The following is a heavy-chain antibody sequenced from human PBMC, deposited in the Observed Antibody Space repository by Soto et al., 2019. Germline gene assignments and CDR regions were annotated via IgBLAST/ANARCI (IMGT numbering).Heavy chain of an antibody. J-gene: IGHJ4*02. CDR1: GFTFSDYY. CDR2: ISSSSSYT. V-gene: IGHV3-11*05. Sequence: PGGSLRLSCAASGFTFSDYYMSWIRQAPGKGLEWVSYISSSSSYTNYADSVKGRFTISRDNAKNSVYLQMNSLRAEDTAVYYCARDLPDYDSSGSRRFDYWGQGTLVTVSS. D-gene: IGHD3-22*01. CDR3: ARDLPDYDSSGSRRFDY.